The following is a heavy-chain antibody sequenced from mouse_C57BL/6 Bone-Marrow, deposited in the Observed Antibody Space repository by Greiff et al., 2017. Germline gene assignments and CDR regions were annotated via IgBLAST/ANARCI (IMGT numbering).Heavy chain of an antibody. J-gene: IGHJ1*03. CDR1: GYTFTSYG. Sequence: VQLQQSGAELARPGASVKLSCKASGYTFTSYGISWVKQRTGQGLEWIGEIYPRSGNTYYNEKFKGKATLTADKSSSTAYMELRSLTAEDSAVYFCARGGLRRYFDVWGTGTTVTVSS. CDR2: IYPRSGNT. D-gene: IGHD2-4*01. CDR3: ARGGLRRYFDV. V-gene: IGHV1-81*01.